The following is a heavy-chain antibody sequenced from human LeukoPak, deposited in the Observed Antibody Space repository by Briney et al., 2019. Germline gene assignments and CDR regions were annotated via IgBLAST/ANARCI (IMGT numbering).Heavy chain of an antibody. Sequence: GGSQRLSCAASGFTFRSHDMHWVRQAPGNGVEWVAVIWYDGSNQYYADTVNGRFTISRDISKNTLYLQMTSLRAEDTAVYYCARDITSVRMDVWGQGTTVTVSS. J-gene: IGHJ6*02. V-gene: IGHV3-33*01. CDR1: GFTFRSHD. CDR3: ARDITSVRMDV. D-gene: IGHD3-10*01. CDR2: IWYDGSNQ.